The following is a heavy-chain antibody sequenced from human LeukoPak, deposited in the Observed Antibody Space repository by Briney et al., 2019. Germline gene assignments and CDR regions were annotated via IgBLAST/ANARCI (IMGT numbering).Heavy chain of an antibody. V-gene: IGHV1-2*02. CDR2: INPNSGGT. D-gene: IGHD1-26*01. J-gene: IGHJ4*02. Sequence: ASVKVSCKASGYTFTGYYMHWVRQAPGQGLEWMGWINPNSGGTNYAQKFQGRVTMTRDTSISTAYMELSRLRSDDTAVYYCARVEAYSGSHRPYDYWGLGTLVTVSS. CDR1: GYTFTGYY. CDR3: ARVEAYSGSHRPYDY.